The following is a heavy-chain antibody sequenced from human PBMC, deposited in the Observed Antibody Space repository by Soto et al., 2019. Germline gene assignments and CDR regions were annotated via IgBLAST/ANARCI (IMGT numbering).Heavy chain of an antibody. CDR2: ISWDGGST. CDR1: GFTFDDYT. V-gene: IGHV3-43*01. D-gene: IGHD3-22*01. CDR3: AKGLPLNYYDSSGYPPTPYYHYGMDV. Sequence: GGSLRLSCAASGFTFDDYTMHWVRQAPGKGLEWVSLISWDGGSTYYADSVKGRFTISRDNSKNSLYLQMNSLRTEDTALYYCAKGLPLNYYDSSGYPPTPYYHYGMDVWGQGTTVTVSS. J-gene: IGHJ6*02.